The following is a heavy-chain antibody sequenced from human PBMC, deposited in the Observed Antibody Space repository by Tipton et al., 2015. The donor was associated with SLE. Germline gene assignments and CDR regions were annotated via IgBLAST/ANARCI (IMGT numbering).Heavy chain of an antibody. CDR3: ARRTDY. Sequence: LRLSCTVSGGSFTSYYWSWIRQPPGKGLEWIGYIYYSGTSNYNPSLKSRVTMSVDTSKNQFSLKLSSVTAADTAVYYCARRTDYWGQGTLVTVSS. CDR2: IYYSGTS. V-gene: IGHV4-59*12. CDR1: GGSFTSYY. J-gene: IGHJ4*02.